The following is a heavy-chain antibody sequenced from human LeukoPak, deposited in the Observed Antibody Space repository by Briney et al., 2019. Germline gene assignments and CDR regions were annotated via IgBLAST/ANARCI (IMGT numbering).Heavy chain of an antibody. CDR1: GFTFSSYG. D-gene: IGHD6-6*01. Sequence: GGSLRLSCAASGFTFSSYGMHWVRQAPGKGLEWVAFIRYDGSNKYYADSVKGRFTISRDNSKNTLYLQMNSLRAEDTAVYYCAKDKGQARPDAFDIWGQGTMLTVSS. CDR3: AKDKGQARPDAFDI. CDR2: IRYDGSNK. V-gene: IGHV3-30*02. J-gene: IGHJ3*02.